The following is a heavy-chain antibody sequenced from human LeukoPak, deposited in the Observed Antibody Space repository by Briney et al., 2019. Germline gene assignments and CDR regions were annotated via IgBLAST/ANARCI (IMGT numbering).Heavy chain of an antibody. Sequence: GASLKISCNAPGYGLMNHLMGWVRQMPGKGLDWMGIIYPGNADATYSPSFQGQVTISADKSTTTVYLQWSSLKASDTAMYYCARQGSYDKSGYSFAYGGQGTLVTVSS. D-gene: IGHD3-22*01. V-gene: IGHV5-51*01. J-gene: IGHJ4*02. CDR1: GYGLMNHL. CDR2: IYPGNADA. CDR3: ARQGSYDKSGYSFAY.